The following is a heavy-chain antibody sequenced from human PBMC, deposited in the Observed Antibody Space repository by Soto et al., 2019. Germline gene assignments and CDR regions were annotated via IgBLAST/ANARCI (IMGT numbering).Heavy chain of an antibody. V-gene: IGHV3-30-3*01. Sequence: QVQLVESGGGMVQPGRSLRLSCAASGFTFSSYAMHWVRQAPGKGLEWVAVISYDGSNKYYADSVKGRFTISRDNSKNTLYLQMNSLRAEDTAVYYCARDGAPYYYDSSGLSYWGQGTLVTVSS. CDR3: ARDGAPYYYDSSGLSY. CDR1: GFTFSSYA. D-gene: IGHD3-22*01. J-gene: IGHJ4*02. CDR2: ISYDGSNK.